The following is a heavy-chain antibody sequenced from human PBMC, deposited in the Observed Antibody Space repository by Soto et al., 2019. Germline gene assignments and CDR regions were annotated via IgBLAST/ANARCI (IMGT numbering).Heavy chain of an antibody. J-gene: IGHJ4*02. CDR3: STPAEEMDTGMLKGLAN. Sequence: QVQLVQSVTEVKKPWSSVKVSCKASGGTFINSAIIWVRQAPVQGLEWMVGILPIFGTPNYAQKFQGRLTISADEFSSKAYMELNILRSEDTAVYYCSTPAEEMDTGMLKGLANWGQGSLVTVSS. D-gene: IGHD5-18*01. CDR1: GGTFINSA. V-gene: IGHV1-69*01. CDR2: ILPIFGTP.